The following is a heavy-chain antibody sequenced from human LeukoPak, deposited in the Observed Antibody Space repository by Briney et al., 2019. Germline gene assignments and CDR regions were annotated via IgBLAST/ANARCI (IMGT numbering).Heavy chain of an antibody. V-gene: IGHV4-38-2*02. J-gene: IGHJ4*02. CDR3: ARDLVSGGIAVAGPFDY. Sequence: SETLSLTCAVSGYSISSGYYWGWIRQPPGKGLEWIGSIYHSGSTYYNPSLKSRVTISVDTSKNQFSLKLSSVTAADTAVYYCARDLVSGGIAVAGPFDYWGQGTLVTISS. CDR2: IYHSGST. D-gene: IGHD6-19*01. CDR1: GYSISSGYY.